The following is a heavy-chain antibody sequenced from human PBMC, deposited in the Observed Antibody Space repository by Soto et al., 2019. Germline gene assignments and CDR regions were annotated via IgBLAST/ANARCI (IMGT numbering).Heavy chain of an antibody. D-gene: IGHD6-19*01. CDR2: IYYSGST. CDR1: GGYIISYY. V-gene: IGHV4-59*01. CDR3: ARQSSGWYRDYGMDV. J-gene: IGHJ6*02. Sequence: SEPLSLTCTVAGGYIISYYWSWIRQPPGKGLEWIGYIYYSGSTNYNPSLKSRVTISVDTSKNQFSLKLSSVTAADTAVYYCARQSSGWYRDYGMDVWGQGTTVTVSS.